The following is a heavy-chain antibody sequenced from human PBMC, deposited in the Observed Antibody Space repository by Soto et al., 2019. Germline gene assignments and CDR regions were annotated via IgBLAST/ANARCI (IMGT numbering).Heavy chain of an antibody. CDR2: ISSSSSTI. V-gene: IGHV3-48*02. D-gene: IGHD3-3*01. J-gene: IGHJ6*02. CDR3: ARDSYDFWSAFSYYYYGMDV. Sequence: GGSLRLSCAASGFTFSDHYMDWVRQAPGKGLEWVSYISSSSSTIYYADSVKGRFTISRDNAKNSLYLQMNSLRDEDTAVYYCARDSYDFWSAFSYYYYGMDVWGQGTTVTVSS. CDR1: GFTFSDHY.